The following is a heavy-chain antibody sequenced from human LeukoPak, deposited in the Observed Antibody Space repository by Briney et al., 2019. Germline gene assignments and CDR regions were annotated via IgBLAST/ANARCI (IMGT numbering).Heavy chain of an antibody. Sequence: ASVKVSCKTSGGTFSTYGITWVRQAPGQGLEWMGRIVPVLDTANYAQRFQGRVTITAEKSTNTAYMELSSLRSEDTAVYYCAREGSSYRSRRNDEYFQHWGQGTLVTVSP. J-gene: IGHJ1*01. CDR1: GGTFSTYG. V-gene: IGHV1-69*04. D-gene: IGHD1-1*01. CDR2: IVPVLDTA. CDR3: AREGSSYRSRRNDEYFQH.